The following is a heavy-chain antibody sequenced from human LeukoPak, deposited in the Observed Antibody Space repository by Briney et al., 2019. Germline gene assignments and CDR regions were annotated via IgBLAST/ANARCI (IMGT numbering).Heavy chain of an antibody. D-gene: IGHD6-19*01. V-gene: IGHV1-46*01. CDR1: GGTFSSYA. J-gene: IGHJ4*02. CDR3: ARDFIVAGTHVYYFDY. CDR2: INPSGGST. Sequence: ASVKVSCKASGGTFSSYAISWVRQAPGQGLEWMGIINPSGGSTSYAQKFQGRVTMTRDTSTSTVYRERSGLGSEDTAVYYCARDFIVAGTHVYYFDYWGQGTLVTVSS.